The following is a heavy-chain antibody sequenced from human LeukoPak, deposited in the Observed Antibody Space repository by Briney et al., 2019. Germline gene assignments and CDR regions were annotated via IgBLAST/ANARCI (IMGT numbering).Heavy chain of an antibody. D-gene: IGHD3-22*01. CDR3: ARLYYDSSGYYQICYFDY. J-gene: IGHJ4*02. V-gene: IGHV4-39*01. CDR2: IYYSGST. CDR1: GGSISSSSYY. Sequence: PSETLSLTCTVSGGSISSSSYYWGWIRQPPGKWLEWIGRIYYSGSTYYNPSLKSRVTIYVDTSKNQFSMNLSSVTAADTAVYYCARLYYDSSGYYQICYFDYWGQGTLVTVSS.